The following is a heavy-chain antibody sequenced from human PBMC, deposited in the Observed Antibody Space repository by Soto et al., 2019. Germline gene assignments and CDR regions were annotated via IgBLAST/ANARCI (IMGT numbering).Heavy chain of an antibody. CDR2: IYTSASI. CDR3: ARDREAGYNFYYGMDV. V-gene: IGHV4-4*07. CDR1: GADINSYS. D-gene: IGHD6-19*01. J-gene: IGHJ6*02. Sequence: SETLSLTCSVSGADINSYSWTWIRHPAGKGLEWIGRIYTSASINYNPSLRGRVTLSVDTSTNQVSLKLASVTAADTAVYYCARDREAGYNFYYGMDVWGQGTTVTVSS.